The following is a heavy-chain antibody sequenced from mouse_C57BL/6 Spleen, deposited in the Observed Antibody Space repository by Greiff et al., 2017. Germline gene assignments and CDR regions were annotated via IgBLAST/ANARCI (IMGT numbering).Heavy chain of an antibody. D-gene: IGHD1-1*01. J-gene: IGHJ2*01. Sequence: VQLKQSGPELVKPGASVKISCKASGYSFTGYNMNWVKQSNGKSLEWIGVINPNYGTTSYNQTFKGKATLTVDKSACTAYMQLNSLTSDDSAVYYCARWGVRDFTTVLATPLWGQGTTLTVSS. CDR2: INPNYGTT. CDR1: GYSFTGYN. V-gene: IGHV1-39*01. CDR3: ARWGVRDFTTVLATPL.